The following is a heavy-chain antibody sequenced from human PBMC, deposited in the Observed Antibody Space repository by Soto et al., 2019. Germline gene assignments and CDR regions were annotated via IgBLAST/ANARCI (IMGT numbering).Heavy chain of an antibody. V-gene: IGHV3-23*01. J-gene: IGHJ4*02. Sequence: EVQLLESGGGLVQPGGSLRLSCAASGFTFSSYAMRWFRQAPGKVLEWVSSSSGSGDSTYYAASVTGRFTIARDNSKNTLYLQMNSLRAEDTAVYYCARRGSGSYYDYWGQGNLVTVSS. D-gene: IGHD1-26*01. CDR2: SSGSGDST. CDR3: ARRGSGSYYDY. CDR1: GFTFSSYA.